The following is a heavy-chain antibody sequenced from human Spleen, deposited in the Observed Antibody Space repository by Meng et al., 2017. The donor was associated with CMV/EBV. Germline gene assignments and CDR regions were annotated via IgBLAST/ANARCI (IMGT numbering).Heavy chain of an antibody. J-gene: IGHJ2*01. CDR2: INWNGGST. CDR3: ARGTLVVVPAAIPSDSWYFDL. D-gene: IGHD2-2*02. V-gene: IGHV3-20*03. Sequence: DYGMGWVRQAPGKGLEWVSGINWNGGSTGYADSVKGRFTISRDNAKNSLYLQMNSLRAEDTALYYCARGTLVVVPAAIPSDSWYFDLWGRGTLVTVSS. CDR1: DYG.